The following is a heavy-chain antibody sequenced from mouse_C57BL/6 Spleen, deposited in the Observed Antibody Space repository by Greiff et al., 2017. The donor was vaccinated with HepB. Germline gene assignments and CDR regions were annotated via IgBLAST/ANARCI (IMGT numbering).Heavy chain of an antibody. D-gene: IGHD2-3*01. V-gene: IGHV1-63*01. CDR1: GYTFTNYW. Sequence: VQLQESGAELVRPGTSVKMSCKASGYTFTNYWIGWAKQRPGHGLEWIGDIYPGGGYTNYNEKFKGKATLTADKSSSTAYMQFSSLTSEDSAIYYCARSIYDGYCFAYWGQGTLVTVSA. CDR2: IYPGGGYT. J-gene: IGHJ3*01. CDR3: ARSIYDGYCFAY.